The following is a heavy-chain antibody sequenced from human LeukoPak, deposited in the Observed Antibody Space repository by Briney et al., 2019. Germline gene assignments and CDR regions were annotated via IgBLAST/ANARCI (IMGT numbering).Heavy chain of an antibody. CDR3: ARGIAVAGGYYYYYMDV. CDR1: GYTFTSYG. V-gene: IGHV1-18*01. CDR2: ISAYNGNT. D-gene: IGHD6-19*01. Sequence: GASVKVSCKASGYTFTSYGISWVRQAPGQGLEWMGWISAYNGNTNYAQKLQGRVTMTTGTSTSTAYMELRSLRSDDTAVYYCARGIAVAGGYYYYYMDVWGKGTTVTVSS. J-gene: IGHJ6*03.